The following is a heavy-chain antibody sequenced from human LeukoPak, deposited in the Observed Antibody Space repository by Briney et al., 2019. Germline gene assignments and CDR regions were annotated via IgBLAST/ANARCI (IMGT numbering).Heavy chain of an antibody. Sequence: GGSLRLSCTASGLTFSTSGFNWVRQAPGKGLEWVASIGPTGSDRYHADSIKGRFTISRDNANNFLYPQMNSLRAEDTAVYYCATETNGRHYDYWGQGTLLTVSS. CDR1: GLTFSTSG. J-gene: IGHJ4*02. CDR2: IGPTGSDR. CDR3: ATETNGRHYDY. D-gene: IGHD1-14*01. V-gene: IGHV3-21*06.